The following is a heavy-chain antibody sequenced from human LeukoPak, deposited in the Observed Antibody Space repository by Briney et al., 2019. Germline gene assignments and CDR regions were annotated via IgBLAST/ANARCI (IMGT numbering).Heavy chain of an antibody. D-gene: IGHD6-13*01. CDR1: GFTFSAYD. CDR2: IRHDVNNKKRAKGSNK. J-gene: IGHJ4*02. V-gene: IGHV3-30*02. Sequence: GGSLRLSCAASGFTFSAYDMHWVRQAPGKGLEWVAFIRHDVNNKKRAKGSNKYYADSVKGRFTISRDNSKNTLYLQMNSLRAEDTAVYYCAKDPIRIGAAIQISAYYFDYWGQGTLVTVSS. CDR3: AKDPIRIGAAIQISAYYFDY.